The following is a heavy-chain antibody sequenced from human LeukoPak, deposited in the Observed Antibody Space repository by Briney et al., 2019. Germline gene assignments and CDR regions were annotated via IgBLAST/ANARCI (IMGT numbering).Heavy chain of an antibody. Sequence: SETLPLTCTVSGGSISSYYWSWIRQPAGKGLEWIGRIYTSGSTNYNPSLKSRVTMSVDTSKNQFSLKLSSVTAADTAVYYCARDHYYDSSGYYHFDYWGQGTLVTVSS. CDR1: GGSISSYY. CDR2: IYTSGST. V-gene: IGHV4-4*07. D-gene: IGHD3-22*01. CDR3: ARDHYYDSSGYYHFDY. J-gene: IGHJ4*02.